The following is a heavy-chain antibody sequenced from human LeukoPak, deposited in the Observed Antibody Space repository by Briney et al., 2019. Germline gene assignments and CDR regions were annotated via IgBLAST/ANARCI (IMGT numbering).Heavy chain of an antibody. J-gene: IGHJ4*02. CDR2: IYYSGST. CDR1: GGSISSYY. V-gene: IGHV4-59*01. Sequence: PSETLSLTCTVSGGSISSYYWSWIRQPPGKGLEWIGYIYYSGSTNYNPSLKSRVTISVDTSKTQSSLKLSSVTAADTAVYYCARSWHRGWERGWYYFDYWGPGNLGTVSS. CDR3: ARSWHRGWERGWYYFDY. D-gene: IGHD6-19*01.